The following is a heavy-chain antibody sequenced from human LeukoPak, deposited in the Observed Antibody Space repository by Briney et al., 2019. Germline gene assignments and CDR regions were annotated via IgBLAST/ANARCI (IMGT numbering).Heavy chain of an antibody. CDR2: INPSGGST. V-gene: IGHV3-23*01. J-gene: IGHJ4*02. CDR1: EFTFSSYA. Sequence: GGSLRRSCAASEFTFSSYAMSWVRQAPGKGLQWVSTINPSGGSTYYADSVKGRFTISRDNSKNTLYLQMNSLRAEDTAVYYCAKDRYQWDKRVFDYWGQGTLVTVSS. CDR3: AKDRYQWDKRVFDY. D-gene: IGHD6-19*01.